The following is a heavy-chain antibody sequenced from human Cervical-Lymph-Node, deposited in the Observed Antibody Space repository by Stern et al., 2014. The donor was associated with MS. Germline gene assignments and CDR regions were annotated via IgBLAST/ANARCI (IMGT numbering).Heavy chain of an antibody. V-gene: IGHV1-24*01. J-gene: IGHJ3*02. CDR1: GYSLTDLS. CDR3: VRYGDYVDAFDM. CDR2: FDPADAET. Sequence: VHLVESGAEVKKPGASVKVSCKVSGYSLTDLSMHWVRQPPGKGLEWMGGFDPADAETIYAQQFQGRLTMTEDTSADTAYMELSSLRSEDTAVYYCVRYGDYVDAFDMWGQGTMVTVSS. D-gene: IGHD4-17*01.